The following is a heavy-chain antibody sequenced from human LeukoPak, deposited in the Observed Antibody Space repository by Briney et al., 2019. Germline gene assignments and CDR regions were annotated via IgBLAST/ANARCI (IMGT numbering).Heavy chain of an antibody. J-gene: IGHJ4*02. D-gene: IGHD4-17*01. CDR1: GFTFSSYA. V-gene: IGHV3-23*01. CDR3: ANHRYDYGDSFDY. Sequence: GGCLRLSCAASGFTFSSYAMSWVRQAPGKGLEWDSAISGSGGSTYYADSVKGRFTISRDNSKNTLYLQMNSLRAEDTAVYYCANHRYDYGDSFDYWGQGTLVTVSS. CDR2: ISGSGGST.